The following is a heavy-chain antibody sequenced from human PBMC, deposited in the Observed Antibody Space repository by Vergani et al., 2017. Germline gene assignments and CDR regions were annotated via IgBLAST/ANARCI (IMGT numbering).Heavy chain of an antibody. Sequence: EGQLVESGGDWVQRGGSLRLSCAASGFISSSYWMSWVRQAPGKGLEWVANVNQVGSEKYYVDSVRGRFTMSRDNAKNSIYLQMNSLRAEDTAVYFCVRVPLIRRGSXNYGINNYHGMDVWGKGTTVIVSS. CDR1: GFISSSYW. CDR2: VNQVGSEK. J-gene: IGHJ6*04. CDR3: VRVPLIRRGSXNYGINNYHGMDV. V-gene: IGHV3-7*01. D-gene: IGHD3-10*01.